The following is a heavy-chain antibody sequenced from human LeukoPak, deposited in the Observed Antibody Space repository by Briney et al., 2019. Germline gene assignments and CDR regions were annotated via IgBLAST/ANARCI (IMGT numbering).Heavy chain of an antibody. CDR1: GYTFTGYY. CDR2: INPNSGGT. J-gene: IGHJ4*02. D-gene: IGHD5-24*01. V-gene: IGHV1-2*02. Sequence: GASVKVSCKASGYTFTGYYMHWVRQAPGQGLEWMGWINPNSGGTNYAQKFQGRVTMTRDTSISTAYMELSRLRSDDTAMYYCAREGRDGYKNYFDYWGQGTLVTVSS. CDR3: AREGRDGYKNYFDY.